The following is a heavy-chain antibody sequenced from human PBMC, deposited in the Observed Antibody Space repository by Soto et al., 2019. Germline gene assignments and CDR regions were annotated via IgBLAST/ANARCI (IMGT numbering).Heavy chain of an antibody. Sequence: GGSLRLSCAASGFTFSNYGMHWVRQAPGKGLEWVAVISYHGSNEYYPDSEKGRFTISRDNSKNTVYLQMNSLRAEDTAVYYCVKDLGTPPYYFDYGGQGTVVTVSS. J-gene: IGHJ4*02. CDR2: ISYHGSNE. CDR1: GFTFSNYG. CDR3: VKDLGTPPYYFDY. V-gene: IGHV3-30*18.